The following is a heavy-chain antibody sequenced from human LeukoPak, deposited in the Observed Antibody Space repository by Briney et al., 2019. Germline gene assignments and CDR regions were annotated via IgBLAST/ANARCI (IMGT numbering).Heavy chain of an antibody. V-gene: IGHV4-39*02. J-gene: IGHJ4*02. CDR1: GGSISSSSHY. CDR2: MFYSGIT. D-gene: IGHD1-7*01. Sequence: PSETLSLTCTVSGGSISSSSHYWGWIRQPPGKGLEWIGSMFYSGITYYNPSLKSRVTISIDPSKNHFSLKLSSVTAADTAVYYCARDDRDWNYGVDYWGQGTLVTVSS. CDR3: ARDDRDWNYGVDY.